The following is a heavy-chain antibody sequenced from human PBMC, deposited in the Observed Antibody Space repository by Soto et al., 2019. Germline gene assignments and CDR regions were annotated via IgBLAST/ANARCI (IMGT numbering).Heavy chain of an antibody. CDR1: GFTFDDYA. J-gene: IGHJ5*02. V-gene: IGHV3-9*01. Sequence: EVQLVESGGGLVQPGRSLRLSCAASGFTFDDYAMHWVRQAPGKGLAWVAGISWNSGSIGYADSVKGRFTISRDHAKNSLYLQMNSLRAEDTALYYCAKDGSHRDYQSGWFDPWGQGTLVTVSS. D-gene: IGHD2-2*01. CDR2: ISWNSGSI. CDR3: AKDGSHRDYQSGWFDP.